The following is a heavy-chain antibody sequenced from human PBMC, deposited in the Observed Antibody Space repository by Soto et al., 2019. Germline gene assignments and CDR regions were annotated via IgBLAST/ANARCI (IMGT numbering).Heavy chain of an antibody. CDR2: ISSSSSYI. J-gene: IGHJ5*02. D-gene: IGHD3-3*01. V-gene: IGHV3-21*01. CDR1: GFTFSSYS. Sequence: GRSLRLSCAASGFTFSSYSMNWVRQAPGKGLEWVSSISSSSSYIYYADSVKGRFTISRDNAKNSLYLQMNSLRAEDTAVYYCARDRSPVLRFLEWSPFFDPWGQGTLVTVSS. CDR3: ARDRSPVLRFLEWSPFFDP.